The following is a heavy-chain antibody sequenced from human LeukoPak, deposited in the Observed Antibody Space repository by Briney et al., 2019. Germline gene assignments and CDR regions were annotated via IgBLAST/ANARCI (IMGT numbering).Heavy chain of an antibody. CDR3: ARGFISSPEYSSSSFGF. CDR1: GYIFSGYY. D-gene: IGHD6-6*01. V-gene: IGHV1-2*02. J-gene: IGHJ4*02. Sequence: ASVKVSCKASGYIFSGYYMHWVRQAPGQGLEWMGWMNPNSGGTNYAQRFQGRVTMTRDTSTSTAYMEVSSLRSDDTAVHFCARGFISSPEYSSSSFGFWGQGTLVTVST. CDR2: MNPNSGGT.